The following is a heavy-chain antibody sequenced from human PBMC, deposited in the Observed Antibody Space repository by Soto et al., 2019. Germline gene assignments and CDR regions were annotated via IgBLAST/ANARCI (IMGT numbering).Heavy chain of an antibody. CDR2: ISNDGSNE. D-gene: IGHD3-10*01. CDR3: AKGEVRGIIPSYFDY. V-gene: IGHV3-30*18. CDR1: GFTFRWFG. Sequence: GGPLRLSCAGSGFTFRWFGMNWVRQAPGKGLEWVARISNDGSNEYYVDSVKGRFTISRDNSKNTLYLQMDSLRAEDTAVYYCAKGEVRGIIPSYFDYWGLGTLGTVSS. J-gene: IGHJ4*02.